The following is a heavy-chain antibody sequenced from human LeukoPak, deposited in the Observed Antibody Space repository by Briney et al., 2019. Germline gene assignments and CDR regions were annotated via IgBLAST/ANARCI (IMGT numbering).Heavy chain of an antibody. Sequence: SETLSLTCAVSGYSISSGYYWGWIRQPPGKGLEWIGSIYHSGSTYYNPSLKSRVTISVDTSKNQFSLKLSSVTAADTAVYYCARDSGPRLWSNIDYWGQGTLVTVSS. CDR1: GYSISSGYY. J-gene: IGHJ4*02. CDR3: ARDSGPRLWSNIDY. D-gene: IGHD5-18*01. CDR2: IYHSGST. V-gene: IGHV4-38-2*02.